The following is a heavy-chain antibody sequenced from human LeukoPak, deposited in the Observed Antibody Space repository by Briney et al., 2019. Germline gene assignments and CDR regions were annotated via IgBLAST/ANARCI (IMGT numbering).Heavy chain of an antibody. CDR3: ARWSESEISSHVYFDY. Sequence: PSETLSLTCTVSGGSISSYYWSWIRQPPGKGLEWIGYIYYSGSTNYNPSLKSRVTISVDTSKNQFSLKLSSVTAADTAVYYCARWSESEISSHVYFDYWGQGTLVTVSS. V-gene: IGHV4-59*01. CDR1: GGSISSYY. CDR2: IYYSGST. J-gene: IGHJ4*02. D-gene: IGHD3-16*02.